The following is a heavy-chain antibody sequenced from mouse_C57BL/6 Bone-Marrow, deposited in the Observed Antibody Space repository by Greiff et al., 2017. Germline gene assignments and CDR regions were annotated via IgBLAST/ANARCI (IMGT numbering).Heavy chain of an antibody. CDR3: VRQGVVGRRDYAMDY. D-gene: IGHD1-1*01. V-gene: IGHV10-1*01. J-gene: IGHJ4*01. CDR1: GFSFNTYA. CDR2: IRSKSNNYAT. Sequence: EVQVVESGGGLVQPKGSLKLSCAASGFSFNTYAMNWVRQAPGKGLEWVARIRSKSNNYATYYADSVKDRFTISRDDSESMLYLQMNNLKTEDTAMYYCVRQGVVGRRDYAMDYWGQGTSVTVSS.